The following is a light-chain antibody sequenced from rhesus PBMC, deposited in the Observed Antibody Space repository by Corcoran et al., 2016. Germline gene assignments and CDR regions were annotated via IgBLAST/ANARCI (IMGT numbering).Light chain of an antibody. CDR3: QHSYGTPFT. V-gene: IGKV1-74*01. CDR2: KAS. J-gene: IGKJ3*01. Sequence: DIQMTQSPSSLSASVGDRVTITCRASENVNNYLHWYQQKTGKAPKLLIYKASTLQRGVPSRFTGSGSGIDCPLTISSLQPEDFATYSCQHSYGTPFTFGPGTKLDIK. CDR1: ENVNNY.